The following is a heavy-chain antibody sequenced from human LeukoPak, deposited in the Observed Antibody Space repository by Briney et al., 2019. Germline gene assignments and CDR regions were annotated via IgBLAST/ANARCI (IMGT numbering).Heavy chain of an antibody. Sequence: ASVKVSCKASGYTFTSYYMHWVRQAPGQGLEWMGIINPSGGSTSYAQKFQGRVTMTRDMSTSTVYMEPSSLRSEDTAVYYCARVLERRRYYFDYWGQGTLVTVSS. CDR1: GYTFTSYY. CDR2: INPSGGST. CDR3: ARVLERRRYYFDY. J-gene: IGHJ4*02. V-gene: IGHV1-46*01. D-gene: IGHD1-1*01.